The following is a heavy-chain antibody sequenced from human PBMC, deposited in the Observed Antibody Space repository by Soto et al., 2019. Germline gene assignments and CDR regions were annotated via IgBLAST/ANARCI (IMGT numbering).Heavy chain of an antibody. CDR2: INHSGST. J-gene: IGHJ3*02. D-gene: IGHD3-3*01. V-gene: IGHV4-34*01. CDR1: GGSFSGYY. CDR3: ARARLPSYYDFWNLDAFDI. Sequence: QVQLQQWGAGLLKPSETLSLTCAVYGGSFSGYYWSWIRQPPGKGLEWIGEINHSGSTNYNPSLKSRVTMSVATSKNQFSLKLSSVTAADTAVYYCARARLPSYYDFWNLDAFDIWGQGTMVTVSS.